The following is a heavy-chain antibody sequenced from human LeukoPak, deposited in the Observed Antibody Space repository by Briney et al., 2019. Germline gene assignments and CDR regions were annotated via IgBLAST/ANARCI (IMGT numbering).Heavy chain of an antibody. D-gene: IGHD3-22*01. CDR1: GGSISSSNW. V-gene: IGHV4-4*02. CDR2: IYHSGST. CDR3: ARVSRDDSSGLRYYFDY. Sequence: SETLSLTCAVSGGSISSSNWWSWVRQPPGKGLEWIGEIYHSGSTNHNPSLKSRVTISVDKSKNQFSLKLSSVTAADTAVYYCARVSRDDSSGLRYYFDYWGQGTLVTVSS. J-gene: IGHJ4*02.